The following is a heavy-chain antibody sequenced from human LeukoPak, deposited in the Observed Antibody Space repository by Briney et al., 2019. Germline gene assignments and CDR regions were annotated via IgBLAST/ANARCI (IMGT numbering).Heavy chain of an antibody. CDR1: GYTFTGYY. CDR2: INPNSGGT. J-gene: IGHJ6*02. D-gene: IGHD7-27*01. CDR3: ASSGQLRMPGYYYYGMDV. Sequence: ASVKVSCKASGYTFTGYYMHWVRQAPGQGLEWMGWINPNSGGTNYAQKFQGRVTMTRDTSISTAYMELSRLRSDDTAVYYCASSGQLRMPGYYYYGMDVWGQGTTVTVSS. V-gene: IGHV1-2*02.